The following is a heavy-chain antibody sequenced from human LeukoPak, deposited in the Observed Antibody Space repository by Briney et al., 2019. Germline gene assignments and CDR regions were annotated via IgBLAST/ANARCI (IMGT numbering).Heavy chain of an antibody. V-gene: IGHV3-23*01. D-gene: IGHD2-8*01. J-gene: IGHJ4*02. Sequence: PGGSLRLSCAASGFTFSNYAMSWVRQAPGRGLEWVSTISGGGGITYYADSVKGRFTISRDNSRSSLYLQMNSLRAEDTAIYYCAKGKNGYAYFDYWVQGTLVTVSS. CDR2: ISGGGGIT. CDR1: GFTFSNYA. CDR3: AKGKNGYAYFDY.